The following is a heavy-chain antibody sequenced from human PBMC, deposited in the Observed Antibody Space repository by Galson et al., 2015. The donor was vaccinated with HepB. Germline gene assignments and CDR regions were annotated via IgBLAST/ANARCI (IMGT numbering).Heavy chain of an antibody. CDR1: GFTFSSYA. CDR2: INSDGANT. Sequence: SLRLSCAASGFTFSSYAMSWVRQAPGKGLEWVSAINSDGANTYYADSVKGRFTISRDNSRSTLYLQMSSLRAEDTAVYYCSKGGFWVLLPSSDAFHIWGRGTMVTVSS. V-gene: IGHV3-23*01. CDR3: SKGGFWVLLPSSDAFHI. J-gene: IGHJ3*02. D-gene: IGHD2-8*02.